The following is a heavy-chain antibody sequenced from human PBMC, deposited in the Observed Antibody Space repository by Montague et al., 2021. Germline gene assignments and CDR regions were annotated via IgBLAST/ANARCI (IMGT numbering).Heavy chain of an antibody. V-gene: IGHV4-39*01. J-gene: IGHJ4*02. D-gene: IGHD1-26*01. CDR2: YTGST. Sequence: YTGSTYYAPSLKSRATISMDTSKNQFSLILTSVTAADTAVYYCVRLPRHSGSFSVDYWGQGNRVNVAS. CDR3: VRLPRHSGSFSVDY.